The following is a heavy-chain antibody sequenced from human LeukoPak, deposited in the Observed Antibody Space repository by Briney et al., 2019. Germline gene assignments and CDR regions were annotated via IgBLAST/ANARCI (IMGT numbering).Heavy chain of an antibody. V-gene: IGHV1-8*02. CDR3: ARSRRGYYMDV. J-gene: IGHJ6*03. Sequence: GASVKVSCKASGYTFSNFDVNWVRQAPGQGLEWMAWMNPGSGDTGYEGKFQARLTMSSSTSITTASMELSSLTSEGTAVYYCARSRRGYYMDVWGKGTTVIVSS. CDR1: GYTFSNFD. CDR2: MNPGSGDT.